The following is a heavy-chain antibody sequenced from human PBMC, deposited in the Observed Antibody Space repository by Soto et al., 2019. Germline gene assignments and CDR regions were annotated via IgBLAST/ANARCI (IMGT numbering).Heavy chain of an antibody. CDR2: IIPMFGTP. CDR1: GYTFTTYN. D-gene: IGHD2-15*01. Sequence: SVKVSCKASGYTFTTYNMHWVRQAPGQGLEWMGGIIPMFGTPNYAQKFQGRMTITADESTSTAYMELSSLRSEDTAVYYCARGGEAYCSGGSCYAAVDVFNMWGQGTMVTLSS. V-gene: IGHV1-69*13. J-gene: IGHJ3*02. CDR3: ARGGEAYCSGGSCYAAVDVFNM.